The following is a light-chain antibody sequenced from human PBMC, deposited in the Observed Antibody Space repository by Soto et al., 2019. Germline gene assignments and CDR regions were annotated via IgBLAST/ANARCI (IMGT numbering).Light chain of an antibody. CDR2: GAS. J-gene: IGKJ1*01. CDR1: QSMGSN. V-gene: IGKV3-15*01. Sequence: EIVMTQSPATMSVSPGERATLSCGASQSMGSNVAWYQQKPGQAPRLLIYGASTRAAGIPARFSGSGSGTEFTLTVSRLEPEDFVLYYCQQYGSSPRTFGQGTKVDNK. CDR3: QQYGSSPRT.